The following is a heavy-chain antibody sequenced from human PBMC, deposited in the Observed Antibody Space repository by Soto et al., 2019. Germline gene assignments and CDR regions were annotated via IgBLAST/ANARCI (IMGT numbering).Heavy chain of an antibody. D-gene: IGHD4-17*01. CDR1: GGSISIGDYY. CDR2: IYYSGST. CDR3: ASERDSYGGNLYY. V-gene: IGHV4-30-4*01. Sequence: QVQLQESGPGLVKPSQTLSLTCTVSGGSISIGDYYWSWIRQPPGKGLEWIGYIYYSGSTYYNPSLKSRVTISVDTSKNQFFLKLSSVTAADTAVYYCASERDSYGGNLYYWGQGTLVTVSS. J-gene: IGHJ4*02.